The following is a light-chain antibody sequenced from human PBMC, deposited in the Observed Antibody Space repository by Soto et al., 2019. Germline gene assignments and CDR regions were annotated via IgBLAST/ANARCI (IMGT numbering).Light chain of an antibody. V-gene: IGKV3-20*01. J-gene: IGKJ5*01. Sequence: EIVLTQSAGALSFFPGERATLSCRASRSVTNNYLAWHQQKPGQTPRLLIYGASSRATGIPDRFSGSGSGTDFTLTISRLEPEDFAVYYCQQHGSSPITFGQGTRLAIK. CDR1: RSVTNNY. CDR2: GAS. CDR3: QQHGSSPIT.